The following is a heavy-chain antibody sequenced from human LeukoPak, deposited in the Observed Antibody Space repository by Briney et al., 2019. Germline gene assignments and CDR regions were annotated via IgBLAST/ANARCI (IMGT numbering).Heavy chain of an antibody. CDR1: GGFNSSGSYY. J-gene: IGHJ4*02. D-gene: IGHD4-23*01. Sequence: SETLSLKCTVSGGFNSSGSYYWSWIRQPAGKGLEWIGRIYTSGSTHYNPSLKSRVTISVDTSKNQFSLKLSSVTAADTAVYYCAREPRYGGNPADYWGQGTLVTVSS. V-gene: IGHV4-61*02. CDR2: IYTSGST. CDR3: AREPRYGGNPADY.